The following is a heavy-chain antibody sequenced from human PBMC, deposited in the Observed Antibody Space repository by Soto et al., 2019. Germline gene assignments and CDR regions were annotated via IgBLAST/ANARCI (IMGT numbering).Heavy chain of an antibody. J-gene: IGHJ4*02. CDR1: GFNFKNAW. V-gene: IGHV3-15*07. CDR2: IKSETDGGTT. D-gene: IGHD3-16*01. CDR3: AAMKTY. Sequence: EVQQVESGGGLVKPGGSLRLSCAASGFNFKNAWMNWVRQAPGKGLAWVGRIKSETDGGTTDYAAPVKGRFTISRDDSKSTLFLQMNSLKTEDTGVYYCAAMKTYWGQGTPVTVSS.